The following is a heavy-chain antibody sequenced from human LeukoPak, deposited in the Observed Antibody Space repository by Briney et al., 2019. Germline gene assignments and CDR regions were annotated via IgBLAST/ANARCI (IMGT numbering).Heavy chain of an antibody. CDR2: IYYSGST. Sequence: PSETLSLTCTVSGGSISSSSYYWGWIRQPPGKGLEWIGSIYYSGSTYYNPSLKSRVTISVDTSKNQFSLKLSSVTAADTAVYYCARCRYSSSWFSDYWGQGTLVTVSS. J-gene: IGHJ4*02. D-gene: IGHD6-13*01. V-gene: IGHV4-39*07. CDR3: ARCRYSSSWFSDY. CDR1: GGSISSSSYY.